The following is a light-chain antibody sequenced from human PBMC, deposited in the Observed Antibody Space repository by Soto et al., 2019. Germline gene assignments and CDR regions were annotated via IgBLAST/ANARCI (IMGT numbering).Light chain of an antibody. CDR1: RDIGNW. CDR2: VAS. V-gene: IGKV1-12*01. Sequence: DIQMTQSPSSVSASIGDRVTITCRASRDIGNWLAWYQQKPGKAPNLLISVASSLHSGVPSRFSGSGSGTDFTLTISSLQPEDFATYYCQQGNSFPLTFGGGTKVEIK. CDR3: QQGNSFPLT. J-gene: IGKJ4*01.